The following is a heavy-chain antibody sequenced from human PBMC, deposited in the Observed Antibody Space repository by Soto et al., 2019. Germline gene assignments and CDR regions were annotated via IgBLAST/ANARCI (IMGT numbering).Heavy chain of an antibody. CDR1: GFTFSSYW. J-gene: IGHJ4*02. D-gene: IGHD3-16*01. Sequence: GALRLSCAASGFTFSSYWMHWVRQAPGKGLVWVSRINSDGSSTTYADSVKGRFTISRDNAKNTLYLQMNSLRAEDTAVYYCARYPDYTIWGSSAPSFDNWGQGTLVTVSS. CDR3: ARYPDYTIWGSSAPSFDN. V-gene: IGHV3-74*01. CDR2: INSDGSST.